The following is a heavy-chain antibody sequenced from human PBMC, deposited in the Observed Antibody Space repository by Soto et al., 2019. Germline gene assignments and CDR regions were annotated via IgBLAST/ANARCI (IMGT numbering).Heavy chain of an antibody. CDR1: GFTFSSHG. D-gene: IGHD3-16*01. J-gene: IGHJ4*02. CDR3: ARWGPDKVLDY. CDR2: IWYDGSNN. Sequence: QVHLVESGGGVVQPGRSLRVSCAASGFTFSSHGMHWVRQAPGKGLEWVAVIWYDGSNNYYGESVKGRFIISRDNSKNTVDLQMNSLRAEDTAIYYCARWGPDKVLDYWGQGTLVTVSS. V-gene: IGHV3-33*01.